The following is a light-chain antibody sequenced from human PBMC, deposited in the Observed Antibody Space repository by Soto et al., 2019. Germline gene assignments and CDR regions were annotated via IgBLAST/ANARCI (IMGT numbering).Light chain of an antibody. CDR2: EVS. CDR3: SSYTSSSIDYV. J-gene: IGLJ1*01. V-gene: IGLV2-14*01. CDR1: SSDVGGYNY. Sequence: QSALTQPASVSGSPGQSITISCTGTSSDVGGYNYVSWYQQHPGKAPKLMIYEVSNRPSGVCNRFSGSQSCNTSSLTISGLQAEDEGDYYCSSYTSSSIDYVFGTGTKVTVL.